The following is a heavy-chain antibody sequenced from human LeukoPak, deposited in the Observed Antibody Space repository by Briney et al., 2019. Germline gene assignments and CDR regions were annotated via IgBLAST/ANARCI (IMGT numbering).Heavy chain of an antibody. CDR3: AREGDGSPYYFDY. V-gene: IGHV4-59*01. Sequence: KPSETLSLTCTVSGGSISSYYWSWIRQPPGKGLEWIGYIYYSGSTNYNPSLKSRVTISVDTSKNQFSLELSSVTAADTAVYYCAREGDGSPYYFDYWGQGTLVTVSS. D-gene: IGHD5-24*01. CDR2: IYYSGST. CDR1: GGSISSYY. J-gene: IGHJ4*02.